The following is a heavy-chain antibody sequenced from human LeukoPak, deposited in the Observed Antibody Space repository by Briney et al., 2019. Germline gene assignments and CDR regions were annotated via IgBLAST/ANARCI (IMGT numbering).Heavy chain of an antibody. D-gene: IGHD3-10*01. CDR3: ARGGALLWFGSPYGMDV. Sequence: PGGSLRLSCAASGFTFSSYSMNWVRQAPGKGLEWVSSISSSSSYIYYADSVKGRFTISRDNAKSSLYLQMNSLRAEDTAVYYCARGGALLWFGSPYGMDVWGQGTTVTVSS. V-gene: IGHV3-21*01. J-gene: IGHJ6*02. CDR2: ISSSSSYI. CDR1: GFTFSSYS.